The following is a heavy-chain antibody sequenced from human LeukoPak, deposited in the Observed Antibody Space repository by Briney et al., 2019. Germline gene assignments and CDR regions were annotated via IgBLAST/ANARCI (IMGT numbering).Heavy chain of an antibody. Sequence: SETQSLTCTVSGDFISSGDYYWSWIRQPAGKGLEWIGRISSSGSTNYNPSLKSRVTISVDTSKNQFSLKLSSVTAADTAVYFCARGPYSYDSSGAFDIWGQGTMVTVSS. CDR3: ARGPYSYDSSGAFDI. CDR1: GDFISSGDYY. J-gene: IGHJ3*02. CDR2: ISSSGST. V-gene: IGHV4-61*02. D-gene: IGHD3-22*01.